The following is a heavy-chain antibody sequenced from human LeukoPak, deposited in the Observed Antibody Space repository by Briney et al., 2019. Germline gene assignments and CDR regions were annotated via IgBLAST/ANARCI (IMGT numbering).Heavy chain of an antibody. J-gene: IGHJ4*02. CDR3: VRVGYSYGYGDWNHFDY. Sequence: GGSLRLSCAAYGFTVSSNYMSWVRQAPGKGLEWVSIIYSGGSTYYADSVKGRFTISRDNSKNPLYLRMNSLRAEDTAVYFCVRVGYSYGYGDWNHFDYWGQGTLVTVSS. CDR2: IYSGGST. V-gene: IGHV3-66*02. CDR1: GFTVSSNY. D-gene: IGHD5-18*01.